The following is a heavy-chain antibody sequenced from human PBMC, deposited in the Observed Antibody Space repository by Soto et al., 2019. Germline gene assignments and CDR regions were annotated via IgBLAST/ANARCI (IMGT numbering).Heavy chain of an antibody. V-gene: IGHV3-23*01. Sequence: EVQLLESGGNLVQPGGSLRLSCAASGFTFINYALTWVRQTPGRGLEWVATISGSGYTYYADSVKGRFTISRDDSENTLYLQMNSLRAEDTAIYHCARDLDSWMGRETTARFDPWGQGTLVTVSS. J-gene: IGHJ5*02. D-gene: IGHD3-3*01. CDR2: ISGSGYT. CDR1: GFTFINYA. CDR3: ARDLDSWMGRETTARFDP.